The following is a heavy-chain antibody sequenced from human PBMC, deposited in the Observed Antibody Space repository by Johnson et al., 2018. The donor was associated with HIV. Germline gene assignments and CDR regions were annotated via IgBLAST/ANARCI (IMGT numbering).Heavy chain of an antibody. J-gene: IGHJ3*02. CDR1: GFTFRSYG. Sequence: QMQLVESGGGVVQPGGSLRLSCAASGFTFRSYGTHWVRQAPGKGLEWVAFIRYDGSNTYYTDSVKGRFTISRDSSKSTLYLRMNSLRADDTAVYYCARGSTVTTLSGAFDIWGQGTLVTVSS. CDR2: IRYDGSNT. V-gene: IGHV3-30*02. CDR3: ARGSTVTTLSGAFDI. D-gene: IGHD4-11*01.